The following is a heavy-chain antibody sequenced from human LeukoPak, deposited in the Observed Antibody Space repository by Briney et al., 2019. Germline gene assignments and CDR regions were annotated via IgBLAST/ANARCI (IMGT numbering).Heavy chain of an antibody. D-gene: IGHD2-2*01. CDR1: GGSISSSSYY. Sequence: SSETLSLTCTVSGGSISSSSYYWGWIRQPPGKGLEWIGSIYYSGSTYYNPSLKSRVTISVDTSKNQFSLKLSSVTAADTAVYYCARRYCSSTSCWYGMDVWGQGTTVTVSS. V-gene: IGHV4-39*07. CDR3: ARRYCSSTSCWYGMDV. J-gene: IGHJ6*02. CDR2: IYYSGST.